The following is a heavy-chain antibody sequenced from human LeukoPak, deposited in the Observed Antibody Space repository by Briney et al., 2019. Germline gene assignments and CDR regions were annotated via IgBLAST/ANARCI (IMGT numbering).Heavy chain of an antibody. J-gene: IGHJ4*02. Sequence: PSETLSLTCTVSGGSISNYYWSWIRQPPGKGLEWIGYIYYSGSTYYNPSLKSRVTISVDTSKNQFSLKLSSVTAADTAVYYCARVSSGFIYWGQGTLVTVSS. CDR2: IYYSGST. CDR1: GGSISNYY. V-gene: IGHV4-59*12. D-gene: IGHD6-19*01. CDR3: ARVSSGFIY.